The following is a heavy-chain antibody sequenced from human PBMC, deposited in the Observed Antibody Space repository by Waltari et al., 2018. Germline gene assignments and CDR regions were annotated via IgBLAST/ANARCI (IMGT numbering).Heavy chain of an antibody. D-gene: IGHD3-16*02. J-gene: IGHJ4*02. CDR3: ARDIGVITFGGVIGTFDY. CDR1: GGTFSSYA. CDR2: ISPIFGTA. Sequence: QVQLVQSGAEVKKPGSSVKVSCKASGGTFSSYAISWVRKAPGQGLEWMGGISPIFGTANDAQKFQGRVTITADESTSTAYMELSSLRSEDTAVYYCARDIGVITFGGVIGTFDYWGQGTLVTVSS. V-gene: IGHV1-69*12.